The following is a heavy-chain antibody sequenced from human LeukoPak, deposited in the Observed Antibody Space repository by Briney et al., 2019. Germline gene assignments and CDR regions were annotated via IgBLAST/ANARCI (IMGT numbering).Heavy chain of an antibody. CDR1: GFTFSSYG. Sequence: PGGSLRLSCAASGFTFSSYGMSWVRQAPGKGLEWVSAISGSGGSTYYADSVKGRFTISRDNSKNTLYLQMNSLRAEDTAVYYCAKSGGYYYDSSGYFDYWGQGTLVTVSS. J-gene: IGHJ4*02. CDR2: ISGSGGST. V-gene: IGHV3-23*01. CDR3: AKSGGYYYDSSGYFDY. D-gene: IGHD3-22*01.